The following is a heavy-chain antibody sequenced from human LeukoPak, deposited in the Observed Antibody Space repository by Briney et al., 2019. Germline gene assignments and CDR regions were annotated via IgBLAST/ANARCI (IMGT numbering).Heavy chain of an antibody. Sequence: GASVNVSCKASGYTFTRYEINWVRQAAGQGREWMGWMNPNSGNTGYAQKFQGRVTMTRNTSTSTAYKELSSLRSEDTAVYYCARDQGGYSGNETYYWGERTLVTVSP. V-gene: IGHV1-8*01. CDR2: MNPNSGNT. CDR3: ARDQGGYSGNETYY. D-gene: IGHD5-12*01. J-gene: IGHJ4*02. CDR1: GYTFTRYE.